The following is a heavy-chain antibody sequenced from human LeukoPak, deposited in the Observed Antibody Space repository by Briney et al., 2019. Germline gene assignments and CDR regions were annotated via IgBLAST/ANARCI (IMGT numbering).Heavy chain of an antibody. CDR3: VRGVWSHDY. CDR2: IYYSGTT. D-gene: IGHD6-19*01. Sequence: SETLSLTCIVSGGSMSGNYWTWIRQPPGKGLEWIGYIYYSGTTNYNPSLKSRVTISVDTSRNQFSLKLRSVTAADTAVYYCVRGVWSHDYWGQGTLVTVSS. J-gene: IGHJ4*02. V-gene: IGHV4-59*01. CDR1: GGSMSGNY.